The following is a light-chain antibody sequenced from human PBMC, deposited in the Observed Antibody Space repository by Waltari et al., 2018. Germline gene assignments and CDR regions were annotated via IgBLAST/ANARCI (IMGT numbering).Light chain of an antibody. J-gene: IGKJ5*01. CDR2: AAF. CDR1: QGLSSY. CDR3: QQFNTYPLT. Sequence: IQLTQSPSSLSASVGDRVTITFRASQGLSSYLAWYQQKPGKAPTLLIYAAFTLQSGVPSRFIVSGSGTDFTLTISSLQPEDFPTYYCQQFNTYPLTFSQGTRLEIK. V-gene: IGKV1-9*01.